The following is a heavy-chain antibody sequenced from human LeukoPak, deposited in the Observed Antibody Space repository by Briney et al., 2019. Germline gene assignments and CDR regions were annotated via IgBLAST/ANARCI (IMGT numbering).Heavy chain of an antibody. D-gene: IGHD1-14*01. CDR3: ARLNKPGWFDP. CDR2: IYYSGST. CDR1: GDSVSSSNYY. J-gene: IGHJ5*02. V-gene: IGHV4-39*01. Sequence: PSETLSLTCTVSGDSVSSSNYYWAWIRQPPGKGLEWIGNIYYSGSTYYNPSLKSRLTISVDTSKNPFSLKLTSVTAADTAVYYCARLNKPGWFDPWGQGTLVTVSS.